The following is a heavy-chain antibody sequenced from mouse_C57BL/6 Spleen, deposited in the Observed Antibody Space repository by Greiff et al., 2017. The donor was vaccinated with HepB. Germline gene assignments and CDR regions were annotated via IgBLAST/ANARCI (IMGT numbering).Heavy chain of an antibody. CDR1: GFTSSSYG. J-gene: IGHJ1*03. Sequence: EEHLVESGGDLVKPGGSPKLSCAASGFTSSSYGMSWVRQTPDKRLEWVVTISSGGSYTYYPDSVKGRFTISRDNAKNTLYLQMSSLKSEDTAMYYCARQDTHDWYFDVWGTGTTVTVSS. D-gene: IGHD5-1-1*01. CDR2: ISSGGSYT. CDR3: ARQDTHDWYFDV. V-gene: IGHV5-6*01.